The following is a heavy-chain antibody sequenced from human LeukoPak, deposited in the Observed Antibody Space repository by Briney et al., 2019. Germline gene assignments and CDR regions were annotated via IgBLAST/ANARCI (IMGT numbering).Heavy chain of an antibody. CDR1: GGSISSYY. D-gene: IGHD6-19*01. CDR3: ARDGAVAGSAFFDY. CDR2: MSYSAGT. J-gene: IGHJ4*02. V-gene: IGHV4-59*01. Sequence: SETLSLTCTVSGGSISSYYWSWIRQPPGKGLEWIAYMSYSAGTNSNPSLKSRVTISVDPSKNQTSLKVTSVTAADTAVYYCARDGAVAGSAFFDYWGQGTLVTVSS.